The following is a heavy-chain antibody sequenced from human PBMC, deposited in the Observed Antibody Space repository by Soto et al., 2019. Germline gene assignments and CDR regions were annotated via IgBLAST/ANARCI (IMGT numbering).Heavy chain of an antibody. CDR2: ISSNGGST. CDR3: AKDAPDDLLLWFGELLSDGPV. D-gene: IGHD3-10*01. CDR1: GFTFSSYA. Sequence: QPVGSLRLSCSASGFTFSSYAMHWVRQAPGKGLEYVSAISSNGGSTYYADSVKGRFTISRDNSKNTLYLQMNSLRAEDTAVYYCAKDAPDDLLLWFGELLSDGPVWGQGTTVTVSS. J-gene: IGHJ6*02. V-gene: IGHV3-64*04.